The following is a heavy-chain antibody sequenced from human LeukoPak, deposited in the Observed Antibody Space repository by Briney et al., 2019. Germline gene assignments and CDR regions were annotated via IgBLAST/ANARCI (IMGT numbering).Heavy chain of an antibody. V-gene: IGHV3-33*01. CDR1: GFTFSSYG. J-gene: IGHJ5*02. D-gene: IGHD6-13*01. CDR2: IWYDGSNK. Sequence: GGSLRLSCAASGFTFSSYGMHWVRRAPGKGLEWVAVIWYDGSNKYYADSVKGRFTISRDNSKNTLYLQMNSLRAEDTAVYYCASDSSSWSSGWFDPWGQGTLVTVSS. CDR3: ASDSSSWSSGWFDP.